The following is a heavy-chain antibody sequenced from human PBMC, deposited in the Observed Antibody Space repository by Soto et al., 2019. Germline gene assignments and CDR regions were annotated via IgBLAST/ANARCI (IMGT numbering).Heavy chain of an antibody. CDR3: ARSGYSYGKHFDY. CDR2: IYYSGST. D-gene: IGHD5-18*01. Sequence: SETLSLTCTVSGGSISSYYWSWIRQPPGKGLEWIGYIYYSGSTNYNPSLKSRVTISVDTSKNQFSLKLSSVTAADTAVYYCARSGYSYGKHFDYWGQGTLVTV. J-gene: IGHJ4*02. CDR1: GGSISSYY. V-gene: IGHV4-59*01.